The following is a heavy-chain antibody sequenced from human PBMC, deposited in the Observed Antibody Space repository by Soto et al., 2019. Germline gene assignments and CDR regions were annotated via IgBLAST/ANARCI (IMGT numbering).Heavy chain of an antibody. V-gene: IGHV4-61*01. D-gene: IGHD2-2*02. CDR2: IYYSGST. CDR1: GGSVSTGSYY. CDR3: AREYHP. J-gene: IGHJ5*02. Sequence: QVHLQESGPGLVKPSETLSLTCTVSGGSVSTGSYYWTWIRQPPGKGLEWIGHIYYSGSTNYNPSRKSRVTISLDTSRNQSSLKLSSVTAADTAVYYCAREYHPWGQGTLVTVSS.